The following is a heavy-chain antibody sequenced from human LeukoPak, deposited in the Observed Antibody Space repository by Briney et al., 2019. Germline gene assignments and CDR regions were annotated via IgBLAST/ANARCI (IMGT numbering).Heavy chain of an antibody. CDR3: TTDPQALSIAVAGTHY. D-gene: IGHD6-19*01. J-gene: IGHJ4*02. CDR1: GFTFSSYS. Sequence: GGSLRLSCAASGFTFSSYSMNWVRQAPGKGLEWVGRIKSKTDGGTTDYAAPVKGRFTISRDDSKNTLYLQMNSLKTEDTAVYYCTTDPQALSIAVAGTHYWGQGTLVTVSS. V-gene: IGHV3-15*01. CDR2: IKSKTDGGTT.